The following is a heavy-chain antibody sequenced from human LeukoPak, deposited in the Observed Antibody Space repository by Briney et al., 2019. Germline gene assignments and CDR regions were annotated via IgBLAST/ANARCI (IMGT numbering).Heavy chain of an antibody. Sequence: SETLSLTCTVSGYPISSGYYWGWIRQPPGKGLEWIGSIYHSGSTYYNPSLKSRVTISVDTSKNQFSLKLSSVTAADTAVYYCASLGCSSTSCYPLWGQGTLVTVSS. CDR2: IYHSGST. D-gene: IGHD2-2*01. CDR3: ASLGCSSTSCYPL. V-gene: IGHV4-38-2*02. J-gene: IGHJ4*02. CDR1: GYPISSGYY.